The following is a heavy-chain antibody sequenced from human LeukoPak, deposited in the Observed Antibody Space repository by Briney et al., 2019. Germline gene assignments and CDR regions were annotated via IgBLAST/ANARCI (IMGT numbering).Heavy chain of an antibody. Sequence: GESLQISCQGSGSSFTSYWIGWGRQVPGKGLEWMGIIYPGDSDTRYSPSFQGQVTISADKSISTAYLQWSSLKALDTAMYYCASLHGMDVWGQGTTVTVSS. CDR1: GSSFTSYW. V-gene: IGHV5-51*01. J-gene: IGHJ6*02. CDR2: IYPGDSDT. CDR3: ASLHGMDV.